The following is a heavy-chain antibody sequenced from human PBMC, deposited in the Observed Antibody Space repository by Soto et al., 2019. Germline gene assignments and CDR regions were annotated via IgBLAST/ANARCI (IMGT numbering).Heavy chain of an antibody. Sequence: PGGSLRLSCAASGFTFSSYGMHWVRQAPGKGLEWVSYISSSSSPIYYADSVKGRFTISRDNAKNSLYLQMNSLRDEDTAVYYCARDRLWFGELLDYWGQGTLVTVSS. J-gene: IGHJ4*02. CDR3: ARDRLWFGELLDY. D-gene: IGHD3-10*01. CDR2: ISSSSSPI. V-gene: IGHV3-48*02. CDR1: GFTFSSYG.